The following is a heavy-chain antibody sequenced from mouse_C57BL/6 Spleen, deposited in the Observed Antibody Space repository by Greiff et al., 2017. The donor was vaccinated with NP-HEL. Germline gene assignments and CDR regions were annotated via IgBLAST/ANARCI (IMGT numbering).Heavy chain of an antibody. CDR2: ISYDGSN. J-gene: IGHJ4*01. Sequence: DVQLVESGPGLVKPSQSLSLTCSVTGYSITSGYYWNWIRQFPGNKLEWMGYISYDGSNNYNPSLKNRISLTRDTSKNQFFLKLNSVTTEDTATYYCASTMVTTDYYAMDYWGQGTSVTVSS. CDR3: ASTMVTTDYYAMDY. CDR1: GYSITSGYY. V-gene: IGHV3-6*01. D-gene: IGHD2-2*01.